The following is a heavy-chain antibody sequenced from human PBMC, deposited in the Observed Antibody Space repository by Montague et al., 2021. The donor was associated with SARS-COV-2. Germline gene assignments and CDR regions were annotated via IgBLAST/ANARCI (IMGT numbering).Heavy chain of an antibody. J-gene: IGHJ4*02. Sequence: CAISGDSVSSNSAAWSWIRQSPSRGREWLARTYFRSNWNYDYAASVAGRVTVNPDTSKNQFSLKLSSVTAADTAVYYCARHERQWLRLYPYYFDYWGQGTLVTVSS. CDR2: TYFRSNWNY. CDR3: ARHERQWLRLYPYYFDY. V-gene: IGHV6-1*01. D-gene: IGHD5-12*01. CDR1: GDSVSSNSAA.